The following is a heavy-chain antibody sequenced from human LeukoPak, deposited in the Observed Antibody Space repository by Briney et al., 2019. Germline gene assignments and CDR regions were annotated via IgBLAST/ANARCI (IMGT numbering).Heavy chain of an antibody. V-gene: IGHV4-38-2*02. Sequence: PSETLSLTCTVSGYSISSGYYWGWIRQPPGKGLEWIGSIYHSGSTYYNPSLKGRVTISVDTSKNQFSLKLSSVTAADTAVYYCARAIEVGAMTPFDYWGQGTLVTVSS. CDR2: IYHSGST. D-gene: IGHD1-26*01. CDR3: ARAIEVGAMTPFDY. J-gene: IGHJ4*02. CDR1: GYSISSGYY.